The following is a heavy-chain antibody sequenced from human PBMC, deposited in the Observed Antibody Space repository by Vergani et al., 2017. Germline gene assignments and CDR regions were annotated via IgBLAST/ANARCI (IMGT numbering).Heavy chain of an antibody. J-gene: IGHJ5*02. V-gene: IGHV4-39*01. CDR3: ARHSTVELLVKLVWIDP. D-gene: IGHD6-19*01. Sequence: QLQLQESGPGLVKPSATLSLTCSVSGDSIRSSNYYWGWIRQPPGKGMEWIASIYYRGSTYYNPSLKSRVTISVDTSKKQFSLKLSSVTAADTAVYFGARHSTVELLVKLVWIDPWVEGILVTVSS. CDR2: IYYRGST. CDR1: GDSIRSSNYY.